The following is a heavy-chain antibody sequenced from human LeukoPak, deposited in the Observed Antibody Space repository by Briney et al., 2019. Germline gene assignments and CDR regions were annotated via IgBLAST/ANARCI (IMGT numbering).Heavy chain of an antibody. Sequence: HPGGSLRLSCAASGFTFSSYAMSWVRQAPGKGMEWVSAISGSGGSTYYADSVKGRFTISRDNSKNTLYLQMNSLRPEDTAVYYCAKPLLQLTGDNDYWGQGTLVTVSS. D-gene: IGHD5-18*01. CDR1: GFTFSSYA. J-gene: IGHJ4*02. V-gene: IGHV3-23*01. CDR3: AKPLLQLTGDNDY. CDR2: ISGSGGST.